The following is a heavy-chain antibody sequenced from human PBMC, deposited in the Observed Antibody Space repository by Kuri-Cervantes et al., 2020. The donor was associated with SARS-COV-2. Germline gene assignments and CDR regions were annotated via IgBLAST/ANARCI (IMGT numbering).Heavy chain of an antibody. CDR2: IYNSEST. CDR3: ARENTPSIFDY. J-gene: IGHJ4*02. CDR1: GGSIRSSY. V-gene: IGHV4-59*01. Sequence: SETLSLTCTVSGGSIRSSYWNWIRQPPGKGLEWMGYIYNSESTNYNPSLKSRVTMSVDTSKDQFSLKLTSVTAADTAAYYCARENTPSIFDYWGQGILVTVSS.